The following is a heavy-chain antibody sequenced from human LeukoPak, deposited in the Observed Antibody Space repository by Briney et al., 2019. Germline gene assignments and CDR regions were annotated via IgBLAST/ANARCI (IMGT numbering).Heavy chain of an antibody. CDR1: GGTFSSYA. CDR3: ARGRDTYYDFWSGHNSWFDP. J-gene: IGHJ5*02. V-gene: IGHV1-69*13. Sequence: ATVKASCKASGGTFSSYAISWVRQAPGQGLEWMGGIIPIFGTANYAQKFQGRVTITADESTSTAYMELSSLRSEDTAVYYCARGRDTYYDFWSGHNSWFDPWGQGTLVTVSS. CDR2: IIPIFGTA. D-gene: IGHD3-3*01.